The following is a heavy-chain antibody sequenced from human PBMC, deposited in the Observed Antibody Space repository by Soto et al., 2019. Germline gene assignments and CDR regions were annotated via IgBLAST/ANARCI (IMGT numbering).Heavy chain of an antibody. D-gene: IGHD6-13*01. J-gene: IGHJ5*02. CDR2: ISYDGSNK. CDR1: GFTFSSYG. Sequence: GRSLRLSCAASGFTFSSYGMHWVRQAPGKGLEWVAVISYDGSNKYYADSVKGRFTISRDNSKNTLYLQMNSLRAEDTAVYYCAKDGYSSTVTDLNWFDPWGQGTLVTVSS. CDR3: AKDGYSSTVTDLNWFDP. V-gene: IGHV3-30*18.